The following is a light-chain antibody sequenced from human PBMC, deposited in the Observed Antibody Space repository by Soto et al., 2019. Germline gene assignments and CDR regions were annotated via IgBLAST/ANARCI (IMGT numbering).Light chain of an antibody. J-gene: IGKJ1*01. CDR1: QSINTW. Sequence: DIQMTQSPPTLSASVGDRVTITCRATQSINTWLAWYQQKPGKAPKLLIYKASSLESGVPSRFSGSGSGTEFTLTISRLEPEDFGIYYCQQYENYWTFGQGTKVDIK. V-gene: IGKV1-5*03. CDR2: KAS. CDR3: QQYENYWT.